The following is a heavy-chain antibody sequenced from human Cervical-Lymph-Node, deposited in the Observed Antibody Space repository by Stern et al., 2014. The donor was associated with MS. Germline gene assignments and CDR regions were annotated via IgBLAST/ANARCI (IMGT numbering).Heavy chain of an antibody. CDR3: AHRTAGPFDY. J-gene: IGHJ4*02. Sequence: QVTLKESGPALVKPTQTLTLTCTFSGFSLSTSGLGVCWIRQPPGEALEWLAYIYWDDQKRYSPSLKSRLTITKDTSKNQVVLTLTNVDPVDTATYYCAHRTAGPFDYWGQGTLVTVSS. V-gene: IGHV2-5*02. CDR1: GFSLSTSGLG. CDR2: IYWDDQK.